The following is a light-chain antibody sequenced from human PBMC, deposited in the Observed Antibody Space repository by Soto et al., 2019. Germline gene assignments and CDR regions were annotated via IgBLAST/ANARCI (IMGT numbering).Light chain of an antibody. CDR1: QSISSY. Sequence: DIQMTQSPSSLSASVGDRVTITCRASQSISSYLNWYQQKPGKAPKLLIYAASSLQSGVPSSFSGSGSWTDFTLTITSPQPEDFATYYCQQSYSTPYTFGQGTKLEIK. V-gene: IGKV1-39*01. J-gene: IGKJ2*01. CDR3: QQSYSTPYT. CDR2: AAS.